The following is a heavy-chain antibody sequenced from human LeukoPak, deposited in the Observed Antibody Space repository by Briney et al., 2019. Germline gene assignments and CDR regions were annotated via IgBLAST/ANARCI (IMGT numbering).Heavy chain of an antibody. CDR3: ASPRGYCSGGSCYPAFGI. J-gene: IGHJ3*02. CDR2: INHSGST. CDR1: GGSFSGYY. V-gene: IGHV4-34*01. D-gene: IGHD2-15*01. Sequence: SETLSLTCAVYGGSFSGYYWSWIRQPPGKGLEWIGEINHSGSTNYNPSLKSRVTISVDTSKNQFSLKLSSVTAADTAVYYCASPRGYCSGGSCYPAFGIWGQGTMVTVSS.